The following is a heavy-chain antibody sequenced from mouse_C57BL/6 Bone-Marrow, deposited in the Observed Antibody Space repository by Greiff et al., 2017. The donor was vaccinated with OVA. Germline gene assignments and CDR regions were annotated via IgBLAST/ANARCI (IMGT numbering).Heavy chain of an antibody. Sequence: EVLLLQSGADLVKPGASLKLSCAASGFTFTSYGMSWVRQTPDKSLEWVATISSCGSYTYYPENVKGRVTITRDKAKNTLYLQMSSLKSDDTAMYYCASHYYGNSYYWGQGTTLTVSS. J-gene: IGHJ2*01. CDR1: GFTFTSYG. CDR3: ASHYYGNSYY. V-gene: IGHV5-6*01. CDR2: ISSCGSYT. D-gene: IGHD1-1*01.